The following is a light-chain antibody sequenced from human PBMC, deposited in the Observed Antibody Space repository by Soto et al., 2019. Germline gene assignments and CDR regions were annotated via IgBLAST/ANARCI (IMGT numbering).Light chain of an antibody. CDR2: GVS. CDR1: QSVSSNF. V-gene: IGKV3-20*01. J-gene: IGKJ2*01. CDR3: QQYGSSPRT. Sequence: EIVLTQSPGTLSLSPGERATLSCRASQSVSSNFFAWYQQKPGQAPRLLIYGVSSRATGIPDRFSGSGSGTDFTLTISRLEPEDFVIYYCQQYGSSPRTFGQGTKLEI.